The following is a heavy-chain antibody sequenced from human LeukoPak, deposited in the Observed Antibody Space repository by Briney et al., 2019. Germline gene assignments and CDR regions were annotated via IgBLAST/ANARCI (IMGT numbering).Heavy chain of an antibody. D-gene: IGHD6-19*01. Sequence: PGGSLRLSCAASGFIFNAHSITWVRQAPGKGLEWVSYISGSGSSIDYADSVGGRFTIYRDSAKNPVYLQMNNLRAEDTAVYYCAKGTGASAWLADYWGQGTLVTVSS. J-gene: IGHJ4*02. CDR3: AKGTGASAWLADY. CDR2: ISGSGSSI. CDR1: GFIFNAHS. V-gene: IGHV3-48*01.